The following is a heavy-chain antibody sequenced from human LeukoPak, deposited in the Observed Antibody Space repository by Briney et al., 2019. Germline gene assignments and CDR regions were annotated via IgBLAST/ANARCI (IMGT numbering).Heavy chain of an antibody. CDR1: GGSFSDYY. Sequence: SETLSLTCAVYGGSFSDYYWIWIRQSPEMGLQWIGEISHSGSTNYNPSLKSRLTMSIDTSKKQFSLNLSSVTAADTAVYYCARDGYSFGRGFDPWGQGTLVTVSS. CDR2: ISHSGST. J-gene: IGHJ5*02. D-gene: IGHD5-12*01. CDR3: ARDGYSFGRGFDP. V-gene: IGHV4-34*01.